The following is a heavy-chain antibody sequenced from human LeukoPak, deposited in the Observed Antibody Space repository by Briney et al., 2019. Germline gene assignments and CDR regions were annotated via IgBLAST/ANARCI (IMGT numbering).Heavy chain of an antibody. CDR2: INPSGGSP. CDR3: ARDWRSRYHNGVGDYGLPDYYYYYYMDV. D-gene: IGHD4-17*01. J-gene: IGHJ6*03. V-gene: IGHV1-46*01. CDR1: GYTFTSYY. Sequence: GASVKVSCKASGYTFTSYYMHWVRQAPGQGLEWMGIINPSGGSPSYAQKFQGRVTMTRDTSTSTVYMELSSLRSEDTAVYYCARDWRSRYHNGVGDYGLPDYYYYYYMDVWGKGTTVTVSS.